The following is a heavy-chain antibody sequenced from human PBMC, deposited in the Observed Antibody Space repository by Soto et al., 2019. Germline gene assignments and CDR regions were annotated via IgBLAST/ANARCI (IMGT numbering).Heavy chain of an antibody. Sequence: WSLRLSCAASGFTFSSYAMSWVRQAPGKGLEWVSAISGSGGSTYYADSVKGRFTISRDNSKNTLYLQMNSLRAEDTAVYYCAKVTYDSSGYYSYWGQGTLVTVSS. V-gene: IGHV3-23*01. CDR2: ISGSGGST. J-gene: IGHJ4*02. CDR3: AKVTYDSSGYYSY. D-gene: IGHD3-22*01. CDR1: GFTFSSYA.